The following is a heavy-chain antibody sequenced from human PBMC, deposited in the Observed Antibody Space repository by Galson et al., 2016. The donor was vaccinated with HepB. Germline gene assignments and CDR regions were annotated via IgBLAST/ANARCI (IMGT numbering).Heavy chain of an antibody. CDR2: IIPMFGTA. D-gene: IGHD6-19*01. J-gene: IGHJ1*01. Sequence: SVKVSCKASGGTFSSHVISWVRQAPGQGLEWMGGIIPMFGTAEYAHKFQGRVTITADESTSTAYMELGSLRSEDTAVYYCARGDSSGWYGYFQHWGQGTLVIASS. V-gene: IGHV1-69*13. CDR1: GGTFSSHV. CDR3: ARGDSSGWYGYFQH.